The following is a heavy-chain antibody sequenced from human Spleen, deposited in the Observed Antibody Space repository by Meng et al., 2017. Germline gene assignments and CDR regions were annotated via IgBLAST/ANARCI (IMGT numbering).Heavy chain of an antibody. D-gene: IGHD3-10*01. CDR1: GYTFTGYY. CDR3: ARIRRITMVRGVTNDY. Sequence: GKVVQSGAEVKKPGAAVKVSCKASGYTFTGYYMHWVRQAPGQGLEWMGRINPNSGGTNYAQKFQGRVTMTRDTSISTAYMELSRLRSDDTAVYYCARIRRITMVRGVTNDYWGQGTLVTVSS. V-gene: IGHV1-2*06. CDR2: INPNSGGT. J-gene: IGHJ4*02.